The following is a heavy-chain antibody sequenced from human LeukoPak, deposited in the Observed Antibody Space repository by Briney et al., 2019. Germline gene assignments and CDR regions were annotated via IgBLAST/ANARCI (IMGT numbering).Heavy chain of an antibody. J-gene: IGHJ6*02. D-gene: IGHD6-13*01. CDR1: GGTFSSYA. CDR2: IIPIFGTA. Sequence: ASVKVSCKASGGTFSSYAISWVRQAPGQGLEWMGGIIPIFGTANYAQKFQGRVTITADESTSTAHMELSSLRSEDTAVYYCARDLRGSSWTHLYYGMDVWGQGTTVTVSS. CDR3: ARDLRGSSWTHLYYGMDV. V-gene: IGHV1-69*13.